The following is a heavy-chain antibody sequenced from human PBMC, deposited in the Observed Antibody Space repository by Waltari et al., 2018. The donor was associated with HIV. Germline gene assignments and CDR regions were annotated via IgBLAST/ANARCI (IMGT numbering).Heavy chain of an antibody. CDR3: ARTYKRITLFEIIRELSWFDP. D-gene: IGHD1-7*01. Sequence: QVQLQQWGAGLLKPSETLSLTCAIYGGSFAEYYWAWIRQPPEKGLEWLGDLNKIGTTTYNPSLKSRVTVSIDTSKNQFSLNLRSVTAADTAVYYCARTYKRITLFEIIRELSWFDPWGQGTLVTVSS. V-gene: IGHV4-34*01. CDR1: GGSFAEYY. CDR2: LNKIGTT. J-gene: IGHJ5*02.